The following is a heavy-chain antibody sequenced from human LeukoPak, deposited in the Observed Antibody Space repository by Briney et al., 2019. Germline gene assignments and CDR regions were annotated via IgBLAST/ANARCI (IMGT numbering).Heavy chain of an antibody. CDR3: AREPTTLNGYSVSRRHHYFDH. CDR2: IWYDGSNI. D-gene: IGHD5-24*01. J-gene: IGHJ4*02. CDR1: GFTFSSYD. V-gene: IGHV3-33*01. Sequence: GGSLRLSCAASGFTFSSYDMHWVRQAPGKGLEWVAVIWYDGSNINYGDSVKGRFAISRDNSRNTLYLQMNSLRAEDTALYYCAREPTTLNGYSVSRRHHYFDHWGQGALVIVSS.